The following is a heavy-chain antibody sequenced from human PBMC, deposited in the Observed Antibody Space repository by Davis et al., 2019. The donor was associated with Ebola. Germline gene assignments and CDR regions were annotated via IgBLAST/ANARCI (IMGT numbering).Heavy chain of an antibody. Sequence: GESLKISCAASGFTFSSYEMNWVRQAPGKGLEWVSYISSSGSTIYYADSVKGRFTISRDNAKNSLYLQMNSLRAEDTAVYYCARDPKYSSSWYAFDIWGQGTMVTVSS. D-gene: IGHD6-13*01. V-gene: IGHV3-48*03. J-gene: IGHJ3*02. CDR1: GFTFSSYE. CDR2: ISSSGSTI. CDR3: ARDPKYSSSWYAFDI.